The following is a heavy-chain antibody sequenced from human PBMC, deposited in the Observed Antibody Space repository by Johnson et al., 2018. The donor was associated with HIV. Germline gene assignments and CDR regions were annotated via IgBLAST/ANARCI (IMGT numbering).Heavy chain of an antibody. CDR1: GLTFSSYG. J-gene: IGHJ3*02. CDR3: AGQDSSGWLHDAFDI. CDR2: ISYDGSNK. V-gene: IGHV3-30*03. Sequence: VPLVESGGGLLQPGGSLRLSCAASGLTFSSYGMSWVRQAPGKGLEWVAVISYDGSNKYYADSVKGRFTISRENSKNTLYLQMNSRRVGDTAVYYCAGQDSSGWLHDAFDIWGQGTMVTVSS. D-gene: IGHD6-19*01.